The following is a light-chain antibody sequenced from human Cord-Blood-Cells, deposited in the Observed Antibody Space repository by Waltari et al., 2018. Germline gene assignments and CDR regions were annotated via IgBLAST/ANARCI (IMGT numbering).Light chain of an antibody. CDR3: QQSYSTPPIT. CDR1: QSISSY. Sequence: DIQMTQSPSSLPASVGDSVTISCRASQSISSYLNWYQQKPGKAPKLLIYAASSLQSGVPSRFSGSGSGTDFTLTISSLQPEDFATYYCQQSYSTPPITFGQGTRLEIK. V-gene: IGKV1-39*01. CDR2: AAS. J-gene: IGKJ5*01.